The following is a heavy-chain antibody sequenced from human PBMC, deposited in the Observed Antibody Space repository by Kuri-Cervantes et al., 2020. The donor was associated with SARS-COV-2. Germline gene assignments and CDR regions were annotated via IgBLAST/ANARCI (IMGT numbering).Heavy chain of an antibody. CDR3: ASIADPYYYDSSGYYLLSGAFDI. V-gene: IGHV3-53*01. CDR1: GFTFSSYA. Sequence: GGSLRLSCAASGFTFSSYAMSWVRQAPGKGLEWVSVIYSGGSTYYADSVKGRFTISRDNSKNTLYLQMNSLRAEDTAVYYCASIADPYYYDSSGYYLLSGAFDIWGQGTMVTVSS. D-gene: IGHD3-22*01. CDR2: IYSGGST. J-gene: IGHJ3*02.